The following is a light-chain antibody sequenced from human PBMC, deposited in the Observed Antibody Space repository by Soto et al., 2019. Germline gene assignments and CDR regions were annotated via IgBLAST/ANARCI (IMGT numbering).Light chain of an antibody. CDR3: QSYDSSLSGSV. Sequence: QLVLTQPPSVSGATGQRVTISCTGISSNIWAGYDVHWYQQLPGTAPKLLIYGNSNRPSGVPDRFSGSKSGTSASLAITGLQAEDVADYYCQSYDSSLSGSVFGGGTKMTV. CDR2: GNS. V-gene: IGLV1-40*01. J-gene: IGLJ3*02. CDR1: SSNIWAGYD.